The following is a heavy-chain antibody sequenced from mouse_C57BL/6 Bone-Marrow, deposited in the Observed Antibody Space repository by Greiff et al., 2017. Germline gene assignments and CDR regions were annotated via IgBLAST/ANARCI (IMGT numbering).Heavy chain of an antibody. CDR2: ISDGGSYT. CDR1: GFTFSSYA. D-gene: IGHD2-3*01. V-gene: IGHV5-4*01. J-gene: IGHJ2*01. Sequence: EVKLQESGGGLVKPGGSLKLSCAASGFTFSSYAMSWVRQTPEKRLEWVATISDGGSYTYYPDNVKGRFTISRDNAKNNLYLQMSHLKSEDTPMYYCARDDVSFDYWGQGTTLTVSS. CDR3: ARDDVSFDY.